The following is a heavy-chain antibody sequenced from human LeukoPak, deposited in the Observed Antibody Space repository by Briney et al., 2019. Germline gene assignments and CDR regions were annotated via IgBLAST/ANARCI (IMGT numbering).Heavy chain of an antibody. CDR3: ARLQFLGVGDY. D-gene: IGHD2-8*01. V-gene: IGHV4-39*01. Sequence: SETLSLTCTVSGGSIGSSSYYWGWIRQPPGKGREWIGSIYYSGSTYYNPSLKGRVTISVDTSKNQFSLKLSSVTAADTAVYYCARLQFLGVGDYWGQGTLVTVSS. J-gene: IGHJ4*02. CDR1: GGSIGSSSYY. CDR2: IYYSGST.